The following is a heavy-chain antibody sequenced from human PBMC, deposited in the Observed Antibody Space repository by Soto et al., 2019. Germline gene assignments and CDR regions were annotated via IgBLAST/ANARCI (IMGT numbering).Heavy chain of an antibody. CDR3: ARGPPDIVGAVDY. CDR1: GGSFSGYY. Sequence: QVQLQQWGAGLLTPSETLSLTCAVYGGSFSGYYWSWIRQPPGKGLEWIGEINHSGSTNYNPSLKSRVTISVDTSKNQFSLKLSSVTAADIAVYYCARGPPDIVGAVDYWGQGTLVTVSS. D-gene: IGHD1-26*01. J-gene: IGHJ4*02. CDR2: INHSGST. V-gene: IGHV4-34*01.